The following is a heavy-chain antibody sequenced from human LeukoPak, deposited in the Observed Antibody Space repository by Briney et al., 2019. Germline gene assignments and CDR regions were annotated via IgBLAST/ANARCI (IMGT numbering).Heavy chain of an antibody. Sequence: SETLSLTCTVSGGSISSYYWSWIRQPPGKGLEWIGYTYYSGSTNYNPSLKSRVTISVDTSKNQFSLKLSSVTAADTAVYYCARDRDCSSTSCYAFDIWGQGTMVTVSS. D-gene: IGHD2-2*01. V-gene: IGHV4-59*01. CDR2: TYYSGST. J-gene: IGHJ3*02. CDR3: ARDRDCSSTSCYAFDI. CDR1: GGSISSYY.